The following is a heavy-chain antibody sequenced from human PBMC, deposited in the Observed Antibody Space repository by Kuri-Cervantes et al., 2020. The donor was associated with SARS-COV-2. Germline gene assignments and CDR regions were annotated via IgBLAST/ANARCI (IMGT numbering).Heavy chain of an antibody. CDR2: TYYRSKWYN. V-gene: IGHV6-1*01. Sequence: SETLSLTGAISGDSASSNGAAWNWIRHSPSRGLEWLGRTYYRSKWYNDYAVSVKSRITINPDTSKNQFSLKLSSVTAADTAVYYCARVRRRETRPIPISHPQSSSWSGAFDYWGQGTLVTVSS. D-gene: IGHD6-13*01. CDR1: GDSASSNGAA. J-gene: IGHJ4*02. CDR3: ARVRRRETRPIPISHPQSSSWSGAFDY.